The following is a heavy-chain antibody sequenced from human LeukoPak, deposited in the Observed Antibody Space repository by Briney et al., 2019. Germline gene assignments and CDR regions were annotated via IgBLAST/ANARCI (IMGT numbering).Heavy chain of an antibody. J-gene: IGHJ2*01. CDR3: ARDIGGDSSGYYGYFDL. D-gene: IGHD3-22*01. CDR1: GGSISSYY. CDR2: IYYTGST. V-gene: IGHV4-59*01. Sequence: SETLSLTCTVSGGSISSYYWSWIRQSTRKGLEWIGYIYYTGSTHYNPSVKGRVTISADTSKNQISLRLSSVTAADTAVYYCARDIGGDSSGYYGYFDLWGRGTLVTVSS.